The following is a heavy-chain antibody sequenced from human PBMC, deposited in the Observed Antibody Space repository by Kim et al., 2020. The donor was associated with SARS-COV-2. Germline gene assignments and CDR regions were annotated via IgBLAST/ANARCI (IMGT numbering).Heavy chain of an antibody. CDR2: IYSGGST. V-gene: IGHV3-66*01. J-gene: IGHJ6*03. Sequence: GGSLRLSCAASGFTVSSNYMSWVRQAPGKGLEWVSVIYSGGSTYYADSVKGRFTISRDNSKNTLYLQMNSLRAEDTAVYYCARVDSGSSWYLDYYYYYMDVWGKGPTVTVSS. D-gene: IGHD6-13*01. CDR3: ARVDSGSSWYLDYYYYYMDV. CDR1: GFTVSSNY.